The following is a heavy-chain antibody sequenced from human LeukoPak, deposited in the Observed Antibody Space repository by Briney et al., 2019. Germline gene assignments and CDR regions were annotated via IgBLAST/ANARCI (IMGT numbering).Heavy chain of an antibody. Sequence: PSETLSLTCTVSGGSITNYYWSWIRQPPGKGLEWIGFSYYNGNTNYNPSLKSRVTISVDMSKNQFSLSLRSVTAADTAVYYCARETGWELLGHFDHWGQGTLVTVSS. J-gene: IGHJ4*02. V-gene: IGHV4-59*01. CDR1: GGSITNYY. CDR2: SYYNGNT. D-gene: IGHD1-26*01. CDR3: ARETGWELLGHFDH.